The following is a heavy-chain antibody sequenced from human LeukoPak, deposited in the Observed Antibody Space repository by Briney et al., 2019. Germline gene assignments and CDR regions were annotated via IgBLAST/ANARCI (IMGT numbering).Heavy chain of an antibody. J-gene: IGHJ4*02. CDR2: FNPSDGRA. D-gene: IGHD4-17*01. CDR3: ARQAVTTGWFFDY. CDR1: GYTFTTYY. Sequence: ASVNVSCKASGYTFTTYYLHWVRPAPGQGLEWMGIFNPSDGRATYIQKFQGRVTMTMDTSTSTVYMDLSSLRSDDTAVYYCARQAVTTGWFFDYWGQGTLVAVSS. V-gene: IGHV1-46*01.